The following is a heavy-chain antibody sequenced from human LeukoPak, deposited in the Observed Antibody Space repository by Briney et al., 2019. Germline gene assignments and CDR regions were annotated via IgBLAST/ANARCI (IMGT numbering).Heavy chain of an antibody. Sequence: GRSLRLSCAASGFTFSSYAMHWVRQAPGKGLEWVAVISYDGSNKYYADSVKGRFTISRDNSKNTLYLQMNSLRAEDTAVYYCATLVGATLADYWGQGTLVTVSS. CDR2: ISYDGSNK. D-gene: IGHD1-26*01. CDR3: ATLVGATLADY. CDR1: GFTFSSYA. V-gene: IGHV3-30*04. J-gene: IGHJ4*02.